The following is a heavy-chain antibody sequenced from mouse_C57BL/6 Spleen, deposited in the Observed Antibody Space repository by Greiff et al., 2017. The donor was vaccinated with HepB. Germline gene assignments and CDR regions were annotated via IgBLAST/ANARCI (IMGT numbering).Heavy chain of an antibody. D-gene: IGHD2-2*01. CDR1: GYTFTSYW. CDR3: ARSGYTWYFDY. J-gene: IGHJ2*01. Sequence: VQLQQPGAELVKPGASVKLSCKASGYTFTSYWMHWVKQRPGQGLEWIGMIHPNSGSTNYNEKFKSKATLTVDKSSSTAYMQLSSLTSEDSAVYYCARSGYTWYFDYWGQGTTLTVSS. V-gene: IGHV1-64*01. CDR2: IHPNSGST.